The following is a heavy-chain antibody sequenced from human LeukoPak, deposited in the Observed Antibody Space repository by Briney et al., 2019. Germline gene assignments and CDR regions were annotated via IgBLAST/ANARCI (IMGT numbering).Heavy chain of an antibody. D-gene: IGHD3-10*01. CDR1: GFTFSSYS. CDR2: ISSSSSTI. V-gene: IGHV3-48*01. CDR3: ARTSYYYGSGSPYFDY. J-gene: IGHJ4*02. Sequence: GGSLRLSCAASGFTFSSYSMSWVRQAPGKGLEWVSYISSSSSTIYYADSVKGRFTISRDNAKNSLYLQMNSLRAEDTAVYYCARTSYYYGSGSPYFDYWGQGTLVTVSS.